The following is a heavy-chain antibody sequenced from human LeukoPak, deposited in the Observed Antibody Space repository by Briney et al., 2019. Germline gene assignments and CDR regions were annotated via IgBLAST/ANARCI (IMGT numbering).Heavy chain of an antibody. CDR3: ARTGSTVTMLYPFDH. J-gene: IGHJ4*02. V-gene: IGHV4-59*01. CDR2: IYYSGST. CDR1: GGSIRSYY. D-gene: IGHD4-17*01. Sequence: SETQSLTCTVSGGSIRSYYWSWIRQPPGKGLEWIGYIYYSGSTNYNPSLKSRVSISVDTSKNQFSLKLSSVTAADTAVYYCARTGSTVTMLYPFDHWGQGTLVTVSS.